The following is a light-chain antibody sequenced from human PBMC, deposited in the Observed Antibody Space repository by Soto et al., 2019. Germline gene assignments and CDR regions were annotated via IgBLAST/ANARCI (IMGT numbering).Light chain of an antibody. CDR3: QQFDSSPYT. V-gene: IGKV3-20*01. Sequence: EIVLTQSPGTLSLSPGERATLSCRASQSISTTYLAWYQQKPGQAPRLLIYGASSRATGIPDRFSGSGSGPDFTLTINRLEPEDFAVYYCQQFDSSPYTFGQGTKLEIK. J-gene: IGKJ2*01. CDR1: QSISTTY. CDR2: GAS.